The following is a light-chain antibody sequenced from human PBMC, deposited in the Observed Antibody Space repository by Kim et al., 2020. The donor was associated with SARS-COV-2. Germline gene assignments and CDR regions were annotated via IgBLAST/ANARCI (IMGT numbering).Light chain of an antibody. CDR2: NDN. CDR1: SSNIGGNS. Sequence: QSVLTQPPSASGTPGQRVTISCFGSSSNIGGNSVNWYQQLPGTAPKLLIYNDNQWPSGVPDRFSDSKSGTSASLAISGLQSEDEADYYCAAWDDSLSGWVFGGGTKLTVL. V-gene: IGLV1-44*01. CDR3: AAWDDSLSGWV. J-gene: IGLJ3*02.